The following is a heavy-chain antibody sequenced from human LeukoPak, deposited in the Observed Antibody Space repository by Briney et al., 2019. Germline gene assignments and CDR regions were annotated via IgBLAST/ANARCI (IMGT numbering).Heavy chain of an antibody. CDR2: INHSGST. CDR1: GGSFSGYY. J-gene: IGHJ4*02. Sequence: SETLSLTCAVYGGSFSGYYWSWIRQPPGKGLEWIGEINHSGSTNYNPSLKSRVTISVDTSKNQFSLKLSSVTAADTAVYYCARARRTDYWGQGTLATVSS. CDR3: ARARRTDY. V-gene: IGHV4-34*01.